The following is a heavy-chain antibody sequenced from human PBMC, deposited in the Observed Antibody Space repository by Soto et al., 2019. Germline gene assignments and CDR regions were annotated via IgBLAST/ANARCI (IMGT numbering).Heavy chain of an antibody. Sequence: ASVKVSCKASGYTFTSYYIHWVRQAPGQGLEWVGMIYPSGGTTTYAQKFQGRVTMTRDTSTSTVYMELSSLRSEDMAVYYCAFPPYGYNYQLVFWGQGILVTGFS. CDR1: GYTFTSYY. CDR2: IYPSGGTT. CDR3: AFPPYGYNYQLVF. D-gene: IGHD3-22*01. J-gene: IGHJ4*02. V-gene: IGHV1-46*03.